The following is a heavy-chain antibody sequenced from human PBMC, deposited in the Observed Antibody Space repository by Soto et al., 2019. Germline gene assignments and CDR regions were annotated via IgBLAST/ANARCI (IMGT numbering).Heavy chain of an antibody. D-gene: IGHD6-6*01. CDR3: ARISSSSYFDY. J-gene: IGHJ4*02. V-gene: IGHV3-7*01. CDR1: GFTFSSYW. CDR2: IKQDGSEK. Sequence: GGSLRLSCAASGFTFSSYWMSWVRQAPGKGLEWVANIKQDGSEKYYVDSVKGRFTISRGNAKNSLYLQMNSLRAEDTAVYYCARISSSSYFDYWGQGTLVTVSS.